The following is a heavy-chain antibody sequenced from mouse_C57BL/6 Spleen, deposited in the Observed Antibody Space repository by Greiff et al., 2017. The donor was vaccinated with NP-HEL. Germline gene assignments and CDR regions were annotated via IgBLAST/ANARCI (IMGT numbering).Heavy chain of an antibody. CDR1: YFAFMASA. CDR2: FTMYSDAT. V-gene: IGHV1-49*01. J-gene: IGHJ4*01. Sequence: QVQLQQSGAELVRPGSSVKLSCKDSYFAFMASAMHWVKQRPGHGLEWIGSFTMYSDATENSENFKGKATVTANTSSSTAYLEISSLTSEASAVYYCARSGGGYYGAMDYWGQGTSVTVSS. D-gene: IGHD1-1*02. CDR3: ARSGGGYYGAMDY.